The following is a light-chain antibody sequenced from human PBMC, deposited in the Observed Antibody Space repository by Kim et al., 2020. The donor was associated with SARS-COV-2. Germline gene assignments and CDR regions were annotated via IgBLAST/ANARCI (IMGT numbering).Light chain of an antibody. J-gene: IGKJ2*01. Sequence: SASVGDRGTLTCRASQGISTWLAWYQQKPGKAPKLLIYGASNLRSGVPSRFSGSGSGTDFTLTINSLQLEDFATYYCQQANSFPHTFGQGTKLEIK. V-gene: IGKV1-12*01. CDR1: QGISTW. CDR2: GAS. CDR3: QQANSFPHT.